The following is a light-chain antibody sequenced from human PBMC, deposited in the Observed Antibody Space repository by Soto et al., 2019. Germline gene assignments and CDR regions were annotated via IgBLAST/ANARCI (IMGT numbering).Light chain of an antibody. CDR2: ETD. V-gene: IGLV1-51*02. Sequence: QSVLTQPPSVSAAPGQRVTISCSGSASNIGKNYVSWYQQLPGTAPKLLMYETDKRPSGIPDRFSGSKFGTSATLGITGLQTGDEAHYFCGAWDNSLSAPLFGEGTQLTVL. CDR3: GAWDNSLSAPL. J-gene: IGLJ2*01. CDR1: ASNIGKNY.